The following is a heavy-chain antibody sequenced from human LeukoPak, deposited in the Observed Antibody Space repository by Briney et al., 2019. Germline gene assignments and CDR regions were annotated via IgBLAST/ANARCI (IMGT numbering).Heavy chain of an antibody. CDR1: GYTFTSYD. CDR2: MNPNSGNT. D-gene: IGHD3-3*01. CDR3: ARAHDFWSGEFDY. V-gene: IGHV1-8*01. J-gene: IGHJ4*02. Sequence: ASVKVSCKASGYTFTSYDINWVRQATGQGLEWMGWMNPNSGNTGYAQKFQGRVTMTRNTSISTAYMELSSLKSEDTAVYYCARAHDFWSGEFDYWGQGTLVTVSS.